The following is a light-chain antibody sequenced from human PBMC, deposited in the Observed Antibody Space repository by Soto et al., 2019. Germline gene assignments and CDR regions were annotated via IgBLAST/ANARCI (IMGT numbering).Light chain of an antibody. CDR2: RNN. CDR3: SSYTTSGTPYV. V-gene: IGLV1-47*01. Sequence: QSVLTQPPSASGTPGQRVTISCSGSSSNIGSNYVYWYQQFPGTAPKLLIYRNNQRPSGVPDRFSGSKSGTSASLAISGLRSEDEADYYCSSYTTSGTPYVFGTGTKPTVL. J-gene: IGLJ1*01. CDR1: SSNIGSNY.